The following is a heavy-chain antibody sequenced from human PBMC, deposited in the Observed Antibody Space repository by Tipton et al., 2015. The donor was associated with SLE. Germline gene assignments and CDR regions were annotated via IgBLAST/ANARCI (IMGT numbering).Heavy chain of an antibody. CDR3: ATGSSSWSPFDY. D-gene: IGHD6-13*01. CDR2: IYYSGST. J-gene: IGHJ4*02. V-gene: IGHV4-59*08. CDR1: GGSISSHY. Sequence: TLSLTCTVSGGSISSHYWSWIRQPPGKGLEWIGYIYYSGSTNYNPSLKSPVTISLNTSKSQFSLRLSSVTAADTAGYYCATGSSSWSPFDYWGRGTLVTVTS.